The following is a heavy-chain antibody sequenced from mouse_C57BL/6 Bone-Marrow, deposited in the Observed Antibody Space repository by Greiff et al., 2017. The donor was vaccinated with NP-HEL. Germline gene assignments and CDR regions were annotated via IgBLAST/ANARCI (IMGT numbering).Heavy chain of an antibody. CDR3: ARDGSSYFYAMDY. D-gene: IGHD1-1*01. CDR2: ILPSIGRT. CDR1: DSEVFPIAY. J-gene: IGHJ4*01. V-gene: IGHV15-2*01. Sequence: QVQLQQSGSELRSPGSSVKLSCKDFDSEVFPIAYMSWVRQKPGHGFEWIGGILPSIGRTIYGEKFEDKATLYADTLSNTAYLELNSLTSEDSAIYYCARDGSSYFYAMDYWGQGTSVTVSS.